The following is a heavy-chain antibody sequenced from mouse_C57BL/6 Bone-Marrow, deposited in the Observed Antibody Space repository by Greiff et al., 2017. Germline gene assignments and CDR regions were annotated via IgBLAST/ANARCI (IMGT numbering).Heavy chain of an antibody. CDR2: IHPNSGST. D-gene: IGHD2-5*01. V-gene: IGHV1-64*01. J-gene: IGHJ2*01. CDR1: GYTFTSYW. CDR3: ARWSNIDY. Sequence: QVQLQQSGAELVKPGASVKLSCKASGYTFTSYWMHWVKQRPGQGLEWIGMIHPNSGSTNYNEKFKSKATLTVEKSSSTAYMQLSSLTADDSAVYYCARWSNIDYWGQGTTLTVSS.